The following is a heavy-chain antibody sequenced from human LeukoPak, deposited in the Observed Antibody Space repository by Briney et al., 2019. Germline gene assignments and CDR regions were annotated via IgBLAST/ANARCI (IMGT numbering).Heavy chain of an antibody. CDR1: GFTFSTYS. J-gene: IGHJ4*02. CDR3: ARGQYQLLSPIDY. Sequence: GGSLRLSCAASGFTFSTYSMNWVRQAPGKGLEWVSSISSSGGYIFDADSVKGRFTISRDNAKNSLYLQMNSLRAEDTAVYYCARGQYQLLSPIDYWGQGTLVTVSS. V-gene: IGHV3-21*01. D-gene: IGHD2-2*01. CDR2: ISSSGGYI.